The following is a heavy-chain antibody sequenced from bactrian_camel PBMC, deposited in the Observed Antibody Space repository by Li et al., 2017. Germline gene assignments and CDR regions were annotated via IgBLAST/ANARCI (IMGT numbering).Heavy chain of an antibody. CDR1: GYTADKPYC. CDR2: IDVHGNT. J-gene: IGHJ6*01. V-gene: IGHV3S55*01. D-gene: IGHD4*01. Sequence: HVQLVESGGGSVQVGGSLRVSCEVSGYTADKPYCMGWFRQAPGEEREGVAAIDVHGNTLYGDAVKGRFTISRDDVKNILFLQMDSLNPEDTAMYICARGRNQFSDFAKWSEFGVWGQGTQVTVS. CDR3: ARGRNQFSDFAKWSEFGV.